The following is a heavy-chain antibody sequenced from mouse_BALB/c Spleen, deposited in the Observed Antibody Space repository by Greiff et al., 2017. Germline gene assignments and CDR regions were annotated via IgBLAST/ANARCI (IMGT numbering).Heavy chain of an antibody. CDR1: GYTFTDYW. D-gene: IGHD1-2*01. J-gene: IGHJ4*01. CDR2: IDTSDSYT. V-gene: IGHV1-69*01. Sequence: QVQLKQPGAELVMPGASVKMSCKASGYTFTDYWMHWVKQRPGQGLEWIGAIDTSDSYTSYNQKFKGKATLTVDESSSTAYMQLSSLTSEDSAVYYCARWGTTATSNLYAMDYWGQGTSVTVSS. CDR3: ARWGTTATSNLYAMDY.